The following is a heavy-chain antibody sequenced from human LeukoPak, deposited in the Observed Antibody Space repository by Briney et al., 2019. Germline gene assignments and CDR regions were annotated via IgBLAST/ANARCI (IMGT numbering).Heavy chain of an antibody. V-gene: IGHV4-59*02. Sequence: PSETLSLTCSVSGDSVSSSYWSWIRQPPGKGLEWIGYIYYTGSTDYNPSLKSRVTISSDTPKNQFSLTLRSVTAADTAVYYCARDDDGVLKFEWWGQGTLVTVSS. J-gene: IGHJ4*02. CDR1: GDSVSSSY. CDR3: ARDDDGVLKFEW. D-gene: IGHD3-9*01. CDR2: IYYTGST.